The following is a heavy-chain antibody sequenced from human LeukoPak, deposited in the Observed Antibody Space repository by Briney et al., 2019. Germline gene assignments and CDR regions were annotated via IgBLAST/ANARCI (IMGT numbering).Heavy chain of an antibody. Sequence: GGSLRLSCAASGFTFSSYAMHWVRQAPGKGLEYVSAISSNGGSTYYANSVKGRFTISRDNSKNTLYLQMGSLRAEDMAVYYGARDGMGANNAFDIWGQGTMVTGSS. CDR3: ARDGMGANNAFDI. J-gene: IGHJ3*02. CDR2: ISSNGGST. V-gene: IGHV3-64*01. D-gene: IGHD1-26*01. CDR1: GFTFSSYA.